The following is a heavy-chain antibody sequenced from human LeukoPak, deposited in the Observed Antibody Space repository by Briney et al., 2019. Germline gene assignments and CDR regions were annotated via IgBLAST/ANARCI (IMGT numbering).Heavy chain of an antibody. V-gene: IGHV4-59*01. CDR2: IYYSGST. J-gene: IGHJ3*02. CDR3: ARDCGLYGDYVGDAFDI. D-gene: IGHD4-17*01. Sequence: SETLSLTCTVFGGSISSYYWSWIRQPPGKGLEWIGYIYYSGSTNYNPSLKSRVTISVDTSKNQFSLKLSSVTAADTAVYYCARDCGLYGDYVGDAFDIWGQGTMVTVSS. CDR1: GGSISSYY.